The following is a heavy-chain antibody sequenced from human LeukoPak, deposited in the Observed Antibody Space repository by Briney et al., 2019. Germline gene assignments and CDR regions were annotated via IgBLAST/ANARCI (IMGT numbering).Heavy chain of an antibody. D-gene: IGHD5-24*01. Sequence: VASVTVSCRASGYTFTSYDINWVRQAPGQGREWMGWMNPNSGKTGYAQKFQGRVTMTRSTSIRTAYMELSSLRSEDTAVYYCTRSVRDGTIDYWGQGTLVTVSS. V-gene: IGHV1-8*02. CDR1: GYTFTSYD. CDR3: TRSVRDGTIDY. J-gene: IGHJ4*02. CDR2: MNPNSGKT.